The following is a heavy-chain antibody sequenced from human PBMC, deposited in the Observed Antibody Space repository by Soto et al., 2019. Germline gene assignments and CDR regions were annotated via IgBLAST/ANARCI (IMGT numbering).Heavy chain of an antibody. CDR1: GFTFSDHY. CDR2: TRNRANGYTT. V-gene: IGHV3-72*01. D-gene: IGHD3-10*01. CDR3: ARDRDESGSYFFDY. Sequence: EVQLVESGGGLVQPGGSLRLSCAASGFTFSDHYMDWVRQAPGKGLEWVGRTRNRANGYTTEYAASVKGRFTISRDDSKNSLYLQMNSLKTEDTAVYYCARDRDESGSYFFDYWGQGTLVTVSS. J-gene: IGHJ4*02.